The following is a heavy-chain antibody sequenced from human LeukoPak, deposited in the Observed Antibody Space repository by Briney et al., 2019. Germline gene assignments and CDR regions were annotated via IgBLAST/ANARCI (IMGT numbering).Heavy chain of an antibody. V-gene: IGHV3-23*01. J-gene: IGHJ4*02. CDR2: ISGSGGST. D-gene: IGHD3-10*01. CDR1: GFTFSSYA. CDR3: ALWVMVRGVNDY. Sequence: GGSLRLSCAASGFTFSSYAMSWVRQAPGKGLERVSAISGSGGSTYYADSVKGRFTISRDNSKNTLYLQMNSLRAEDTAVYYCALWVMVRGVNDYWGQGTLVTVSS.